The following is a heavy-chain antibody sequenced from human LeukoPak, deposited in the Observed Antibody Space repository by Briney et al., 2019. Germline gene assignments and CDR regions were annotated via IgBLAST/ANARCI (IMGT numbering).Heavy chain of an antibody. J-gene: IGHJ4*02. CDR3: AKRDLGY. CDR2: ISSSGAST. V-gene: IGHV3-23*01. Sequence: QSGGPLRLSCAASGFTFSTYAMSWVRQAPGKGLEWVSTISSSGASTYYADSVKGRFTISRDNSKNTLFLQMNSLRAEDTALYYCAKRDLGYWGQGTLVTVSS. CDR1: GFTFSTYA.